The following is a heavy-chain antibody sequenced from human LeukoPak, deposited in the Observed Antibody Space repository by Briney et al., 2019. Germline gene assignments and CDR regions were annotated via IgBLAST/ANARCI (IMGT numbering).Heavy chain of an antibody. Sequence: ASAKVSCKASGGTFSSYAISWVRQAPGQGLEWMGGIIPIFGTANYAQKFQGRVTITADESTSTAYMELSSLRSEDTAVYYCARGLTLSSYLDYWGQGTLVTVSS. D-gene: IGHD1-14*01. V-gene: IGHV1-69*13. CDR1: GGTFSSYA. CDR3: ARGLTLSSYLDY. J-gene: IGHJ4*02. CDR2: IIPIFGTA.